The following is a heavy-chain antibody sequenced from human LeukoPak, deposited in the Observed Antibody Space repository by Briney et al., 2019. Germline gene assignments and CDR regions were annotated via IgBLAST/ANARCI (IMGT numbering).Heavy chain of an antibody. CDR2: INPSGGST. CDR3: ARSGGWYGGARYYYYYMDV. Sequence: ASVKVSCKASGYTFTSYYMHWVRQAPGQGLEWMGIINPSGGSTSYAQKFQGRVTMTRDTSTSTVYMELSSLRSEDTAAYYCARSGGWYGGARYYYYYMDVWGKGTTVTVSS. V-gene: IGHV1-46*01. CDR1: GYTFTSYY. D-gene: IGHD6-19*01. J-gene: IGHJ6*03.